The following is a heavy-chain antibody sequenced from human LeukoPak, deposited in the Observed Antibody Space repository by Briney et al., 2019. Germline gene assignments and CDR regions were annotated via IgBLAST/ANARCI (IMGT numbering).Heavy chain of an antibody. CDR3: AKDLTYDYDSTGYYFDY. D-gene: IGHD3-22*01. Sequence: GGSLRLSCAASGFTFSNYAMSWVRQAPGKGLEWVSGISGSGDTTYYADSVKGRFTISRDNSKNTLYLQLNSLRAEDRAIYYCAKDLTYDYDSTGYYFDYWGQGTLVTVSS. J-gene: IGHJ4*02. CDR1: GFTFSNYA. CDR2: ISGSGDTT. V-gene: IGHV3-23*01.